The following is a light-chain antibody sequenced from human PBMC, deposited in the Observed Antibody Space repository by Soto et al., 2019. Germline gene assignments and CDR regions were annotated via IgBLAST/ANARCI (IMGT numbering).Light chain of an antibody. J-gene: IGLJ2*01. Sequence: QSALTQPASVSGSPGQSITISCTGTSSDVGGYNLVSWYQQHPGKAPKLMIYEVSKRPSGVPDRFSGSKSGNTASLTVSGLQAEDEADYYCSSYAGSNNVVFGGGTKVTVL. CDR2: EVS. V-gene: IGLV2-8*01. CDR1: SSDVGGYNL. CDR3: SSYAGSNNVV.